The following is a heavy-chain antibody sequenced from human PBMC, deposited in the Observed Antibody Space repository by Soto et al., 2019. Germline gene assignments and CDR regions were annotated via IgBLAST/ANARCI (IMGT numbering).Heavy chain of an antibody. Sequence: ASETLSITCTVSGGSVSSGDYYWSWIRQPPGKGLEWIGYIYYSGSTNYNPSLKSRVSISLDTSKNQFSLRLTSVTAADTAVYYCARIPVDTYMINWFDPWGQGTLVTVSS. CDR1: GGSVSSGDYY. J-gene: IGHJ5*02. CDR2: IYYSGST. D-gene: IGHD5-18*01. V-gene: IGHV4-61*08. CDR3: ARIPVDTYMINWFDP.